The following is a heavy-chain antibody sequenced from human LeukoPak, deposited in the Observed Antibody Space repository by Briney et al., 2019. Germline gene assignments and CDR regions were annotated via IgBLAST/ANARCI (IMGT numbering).Heavy chain of an antibody. J-gene: IGHJ4*02. Sequence: GGSLRLSCAASGFTFSDYYMSWIRQAPGKGLEWVSYISSSSTIYYADSVKGRFTISRDNAKNSLYLQMNSLRAEDTAVYYCAREGLISGYSYGLFDYWGQGTLVTVSS. CDR1: GFTFSDYY. CDR3: AREGLISGYSYGLFDY. V-gene: IGHV3-11*01. D-gene: IGHD5-18*01. CDR2: ISSSSTI.